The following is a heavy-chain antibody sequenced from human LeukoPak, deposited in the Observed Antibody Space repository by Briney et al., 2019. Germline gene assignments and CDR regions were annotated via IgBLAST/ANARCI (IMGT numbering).Heavy chain of an antibody. Sequence: ASVKVSCKASGYIFSSYTISWVRQAPGQGLEWMGWIAPNNGNTNYAQKLQGRVTVTTDTSTSTAYMELRSLRSDDTAVYYCARGSSSSWLNFECWGQGTLVTVSS. J-gene: IGHJ4*02. CDR3: ARGSSSSWLNFEC. CDR1: GYIFSSYT. CDR2: IAPNNGNT. V-gene: IGHV1-18*04. D-gene: IGHD6-13*01.